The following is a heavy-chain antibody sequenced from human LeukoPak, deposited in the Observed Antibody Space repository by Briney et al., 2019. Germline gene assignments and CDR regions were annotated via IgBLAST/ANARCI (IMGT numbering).Heavy chain of an antibody. CDR3: ARDLGDGYNSRDY. CDR2: IIPIFGTA. D-gene: IGHD5-24*01. CDR1: GGTFSSYA. J-gene: IGHJ4*02. V-gene: IGHV1-69*13. Sequence: SVKVSCKASGGTFSSYAISWVRQAPGQGLEWMGRIIPIFGTANYAQKFQGRVTITADESTSTAYMELSSLRSEDTAVYYCARDLGDGYNSRDYWGQGTLVTVSS.